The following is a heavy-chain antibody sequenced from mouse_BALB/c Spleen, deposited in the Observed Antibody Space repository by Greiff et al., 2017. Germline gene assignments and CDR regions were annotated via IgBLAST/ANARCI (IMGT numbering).Heavy chain of an antibody. CDR1: GYAFTNYL. J-gene: IGHJ4*01. Sequence: QVQLKQSGAELVRPGTSVKVSCKASGYAFTNYLIEWVKQRPGQGLEWIGVINPGSGGTNYNEKFKGKATLTADKSSSTAYMQLSSLTSDDSAVYFCAIITTATYYAMDYWGQGTSVTVSS. D-gene: IGHD1-2*01. CDR3: AIITTATYYAMDY. V-gene: IGHV1-54*01. CDR2: INPGSGGT.